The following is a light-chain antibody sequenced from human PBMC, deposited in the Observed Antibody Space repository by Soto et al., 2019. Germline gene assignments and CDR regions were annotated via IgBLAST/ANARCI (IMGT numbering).Light chain of an antibody. CDR1: QSVSSY. CDR2: DAS. J-gene: IGKJ1*01. V-gene: IGKV3-11*01. CDR3: QQRSNWPPWT. Sequence: EIVLTQSPATLSLSPGERATLSCRASQSVSSYLAWYQQKPGQAPRLLIYDASNRATGIPARFSGSGSVTDFTLTISSLEPEDFEVYYCQQRSNWPPWTFGQGTKVEIK.